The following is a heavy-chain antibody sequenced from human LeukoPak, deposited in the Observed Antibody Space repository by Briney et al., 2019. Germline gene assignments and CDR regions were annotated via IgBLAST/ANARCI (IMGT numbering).Heavy chain of an antibody. CDR2: INSDGSST. CDR1: GFTVSSNY. V-gene: IGHV3-74*01. J-gene: IGHJ6*02. D-gene: IGHD6-13*01. Sequence: PGGSLRLSCAASGFTVSSNYMSWVRQAPGKGLEWVSRINSDGSSTSYADSVKGRFTISRDNSKNTLYLQMNSLRAEDTAVYYCARAIPYSSSWYYYYGMDVWGQGTTVTVSS. CDR3: ARAIPYSSSWYYYYGMDV.